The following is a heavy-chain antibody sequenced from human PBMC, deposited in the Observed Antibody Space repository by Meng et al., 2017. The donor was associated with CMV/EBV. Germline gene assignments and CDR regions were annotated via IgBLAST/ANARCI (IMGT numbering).Heavy chain of an antibody. D-gene: IGHD2-2*02. J-gene: IGHJ6*02. CDR3: AKDQMDIVVVPAAITPYYYGMDV. V-gene: IGHV3-30*02. CDR1: GFTFSSYW. Sequence: GGSLRLSCGAPGFTFSSYWMSWVRQAPGKGLEWVAFIRYDGSNKYYADSVKGRFTISRDNSKNTLYLQMNSLRAEDTAVYYCAKDQMDIVVVPAAITPYYYGMDVWGQGTTVTVSS. CDR2: IRYDGSNK.